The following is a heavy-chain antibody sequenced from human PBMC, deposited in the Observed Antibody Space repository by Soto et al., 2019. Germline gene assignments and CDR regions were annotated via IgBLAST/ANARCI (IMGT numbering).Heavy chain of an antibody. J-gene: IGHJ4*02. CDR3: AREVQVHTPAFVY. D-gene: IGHD3-10*01. V-gene: IGHV1-69*19. CDR1: GGTFHTYA. Sequence: QVQLVQAGAEMKKPGSSVKVSCQSSGGTFHTYAMNWVRQAPEQGPEWMGDISPMFGAANYAPKFQGRVTITADESTGTSYMQLSSLTSEDTALYFCAREVQVHTPAFVYWGQGTLVTVSS. CDR2: ISPMFGAA.